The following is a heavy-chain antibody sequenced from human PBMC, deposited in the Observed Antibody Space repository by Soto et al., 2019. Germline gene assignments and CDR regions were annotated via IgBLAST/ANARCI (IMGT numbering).Heavy chain of an antibody. CDR3: ARDTISWYVANYYYGMDV. CDR2: IIPIFGTA. V-gene: IGHV1-69*13. Sequence: ASVKVSCKASGGTFSSYAISWVRQAPGQGLEWMGGIIPIFGTANYAQKFQGRVTITADESTSTAYMELSSLRSEDTAVYYCARDTISWYVANYYYGMDVWGQGTTVTVSS. J-gene: IGHJ6*02. CDR1: GGTFSSYA. D-gene: IGHD6-13*01.